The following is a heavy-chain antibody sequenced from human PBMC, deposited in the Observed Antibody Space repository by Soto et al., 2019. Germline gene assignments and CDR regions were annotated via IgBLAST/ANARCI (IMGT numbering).Heavy chain of an antibody. CDR1: GYTFTSYG. V-gene: IGHV1-18*01. CDR3: ARLNHYDFWSGYYRDAFDI. J-gene: IGHJ3*02. Sequence: QVPLVQSGAEVKKPGASVKVSCKASGYTFTSYGISWVRQAPGQGLEWMGWISAYNGNTNYAQKLQGRVTMTTDTSTSTAYMELRSLRSDDTAVYYCARLNHYDFWSGYYRDAFDIWGQGTMVTVSS. D-gene: IGHD3-3*01. CDR2: ISAYNGNT.